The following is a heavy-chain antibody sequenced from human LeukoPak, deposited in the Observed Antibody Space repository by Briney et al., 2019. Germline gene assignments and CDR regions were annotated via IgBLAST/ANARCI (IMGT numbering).Heavy chain of an antibody. Sequence: GGSLRLSCAASGFTFSTYNMDWVRQAPGKGLEWVSSISGSSSYIYYADSVKGRFSISRDNAKNSLYLQMNSLRAEDTAVYYCAKDDYYYYMDVWGKGTTVTVSS. J-gene: IGHJ6*03. V-gene: IGHV3-21*04. CDR3: AKDDYYYYMDV. CDR1: GFTFSTYN. CDR2: ISGSSSYI.